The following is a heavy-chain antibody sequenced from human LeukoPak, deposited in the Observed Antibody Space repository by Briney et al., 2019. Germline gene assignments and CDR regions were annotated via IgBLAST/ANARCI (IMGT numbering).Heavy chain of an antibody. D-gene: IGHD4-17*01. V-gene: IGHV4-39*07. J-gene: IGHJ6*03. CDR1: GGSISSSSYY. CDR2: IYYSGST. Sequence: PSETLSLTCTVSGGSISSSSYYWGWIRQPPGKGLEWIGSIYYSGSTYYNPSLKSRVTISVDTSKNQFSLKLSSVTAADTAVYYCARVGGDYPYYYYYYMDVWGKGTTVTVSS. CDR3: ARVGGDYPYYYYYYMDV.